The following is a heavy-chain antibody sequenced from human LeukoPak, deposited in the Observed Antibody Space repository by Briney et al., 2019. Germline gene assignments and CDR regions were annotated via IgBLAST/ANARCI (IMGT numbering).Heavy chain of an antibody. CDR3: ARASSRRAITR. D-gene: IGHD3-3*01. Sequence: SETLSLTCAVSGYSISSGYYWGWIRQPPGKGLEWIGSIYHSGSTYYNPSLKSRVTISVDTSKNQYSLKVSSVTAADTAVYYCARASSRRAITRWGQGTLVTVSS. CDR2: IYHSGST. J-gene: IGHJ4*02. CDR1: GYSISSGYY. V-gene: IGHV4-38-2*01.